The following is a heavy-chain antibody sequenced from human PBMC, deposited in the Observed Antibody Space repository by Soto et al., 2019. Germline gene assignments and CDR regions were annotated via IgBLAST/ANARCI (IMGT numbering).Heavy chain of an antibody. V-gene: IGHV3-23*01. D-gene: IGHD1-26*01. Sequence: GGSLRLSCAASGFTFSSYAMICVRQAPGKGLEWVSAISGSGGSTYYADSVKGRFTISRDNSKNTLYLQMNSLRAEDTAVYYCAKDEYSGSYYHYWGQGTMVTVSS. CDR3: AKDEYSGSYYHY. J-gene: IGHJ4*02. CDR1: GFTFSSYA. CDR2: ISGSGGST.